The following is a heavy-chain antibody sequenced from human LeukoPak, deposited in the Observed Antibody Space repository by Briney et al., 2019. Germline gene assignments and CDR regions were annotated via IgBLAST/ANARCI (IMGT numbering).Heavy chain of an antibody. J-gene: IGHJ1*01. CDR2: ISGSGDT. CDR3: ATAHQVSFQD. Sequence: GGSLRLSCTASGFTFRNYAMSSVRQAPGKGLEWVSLISGSGDTYYADSVKGRFTISRDNSKNTLYLQMNSLRAEDTAVYYCATAHQVSFQDWGQGTLVTVSS. V-gene: IGHV3-23*01. CDR1: GFTFRNYA. D-gene: IGHD2-2*01.